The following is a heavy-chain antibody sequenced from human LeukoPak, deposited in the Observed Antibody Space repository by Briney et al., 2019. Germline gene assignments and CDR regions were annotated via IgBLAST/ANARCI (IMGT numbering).Heavy chain of an antibody. J-gene: IGHJ4*02. D-gene: IGHD6-19*01. CDR2: VYHSGST. V-gene: IGHV4-38-2*01. CDR3: ARHVEIAVAGPIDY. CDR1: GYSISSRYY. Sequence: SETLSLTCAVSGYSISSRYYWGWIRQPPGKGLEWIGSVYHSGSTYYNPSLKSRVTISVDTSKNQFSLKLSSVTAADTAVYYCARHVEIAVAGPIDYWGQGTLVTVSS.